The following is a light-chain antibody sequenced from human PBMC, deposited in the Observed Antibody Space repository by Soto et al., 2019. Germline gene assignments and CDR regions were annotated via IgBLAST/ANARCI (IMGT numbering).Light chain of an antibody. Sequence: EIGMTQSPATLSVSTGERATLSCRASQSVSSNLAWYQQNPGQAPRPLIYGASTRATGIPARFSGSGSGTEFTLTICSLQSEDFAVYYCQQYNNWPFTFGPGTKVDIK. J-gene: IGKJ3*01. CDR2: GAS. CDR3: QQYNNWPFT. CDR1: QSVSSN. V-gene: IGKV3-15*01.